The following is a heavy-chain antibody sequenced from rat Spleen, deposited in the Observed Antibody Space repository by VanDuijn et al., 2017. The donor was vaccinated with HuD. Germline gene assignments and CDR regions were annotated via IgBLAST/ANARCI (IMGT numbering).Heavy chain of an antibody. Sequence: EVQLVESDGGLVQPGRSLKLSCAASGFTFSDYYMAWVRQAPTKGLVWVATISYDGSSIYYRDSVKGRFTVSRDNAKSTLYLQMDSLRSEDTATYYCARWRLDTMVLFDYWGQGVMVTVSS. J-gene: IGHJ2*01. D-gene: IGHD1-7*01. CDR3: ARWRLDTMVLFDY. CDR2: ISYDGSSI. CDR1: GFTFSDYY. V-gene: IGHV5-29*01.